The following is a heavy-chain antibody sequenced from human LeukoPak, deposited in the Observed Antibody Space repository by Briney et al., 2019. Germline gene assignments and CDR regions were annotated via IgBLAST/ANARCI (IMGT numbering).Heavy chain of an antibody. CDR1: GYSISSAYY. J-gene: IGHJ4*02. CDR2: IYHSGST. D-gene: IGHD2-21*02. V-gene: IGHV4-38-2*02. Sequence: PSETLSLTCTVSGYSISSAYYWDWIRQPPGKGLEWIGTIYHSGSTYYNASLKSRVTISVDASKNQFSLKLSSVTAADTAVYYCARDHYHKIHSVMVTAPDYWGQGTLVIVSS. CDR3: ARDHYHKIHSVMVTAPDY.